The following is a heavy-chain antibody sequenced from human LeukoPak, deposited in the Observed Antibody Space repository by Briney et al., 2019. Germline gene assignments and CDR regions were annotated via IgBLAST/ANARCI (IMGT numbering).Heavy chain of an antibody. CDR2: MSHSGST. J-gene: IGHJ4*02. Sequence: ETLSLTCVVSGYSISSGYHWGWIRQPPGKGLEWIGSMSHSGSTYYNPSLKSRVTISVDTSKNQFSVKLRSVTAADTAVYYCARGPTRSGYYYPFDYWGQGTLVTVSS. V-gene: IGHV4-38-2*01. CDR3: ARGPTRSGYYYPFDY. D-gene: IGHD3-22*01. CDR1: GYSISSGYH.